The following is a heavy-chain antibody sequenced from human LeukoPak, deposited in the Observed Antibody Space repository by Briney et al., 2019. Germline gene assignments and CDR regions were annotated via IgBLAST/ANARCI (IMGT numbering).Heavy chain of an antibody. V-gene: IGHV1-69*08. Sequence: GASVNVSCKASVGTFSSYSIRWVRQAPGRGLEGVGRIMPLISTPNYAKKFQGRIMITADRSTDTTYMELASLSSQDTAIYYCASAREVSEGYFDYWGQGTLVTVSS. CDR1: VGTFSSYS. CDR2: IMPLISTP. CDR3: ASAREVSEGYFDY. J-gene: IGHJ4*02.